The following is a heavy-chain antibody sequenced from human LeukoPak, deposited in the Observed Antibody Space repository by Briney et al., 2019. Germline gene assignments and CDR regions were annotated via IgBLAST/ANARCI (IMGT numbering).Heavy chain of an antibody. CDR3: AKDPGGFVVTPIRYFQH. J-gene: IGHJ1*01. CDR1: GFTFSSYA. CDR2: ISGRGDRT. Sequence: GSLLLPFAASGFTFSSYAMNWVRRAPGKGPEGVSAISGRGDRTYYADSVRGRFTISRDNSRNTLYLQMNSLRAEDTAEYYCAKDPGGFVVTPIRYFQHWGQGTLVTVSS. V-gene: IGHV3-23*01. D-gene: IGHD2-15*01.